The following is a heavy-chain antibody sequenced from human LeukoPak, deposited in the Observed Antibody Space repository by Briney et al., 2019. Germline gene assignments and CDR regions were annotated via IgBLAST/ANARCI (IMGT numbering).Heavy chain of an antibody. Sequence: SVKVSCKASGGTFSSYAISWVRQAPGQGLEWMGGIIPIFGTANYAQKFQGRVTITADEPTSTAYMELSSLRSEDTAVYYCARDRTAIQLWSGEFDYWGQGTLVTVSS. J-gene: IGHJ4*02. CDR1: GGTFSSYA. D-gene: IGHD5-18*01. V-gene: IGHV1-69*13. CDR3: ARDRTAIQLWSGEFDY. CDR2: IIPIFGTA.